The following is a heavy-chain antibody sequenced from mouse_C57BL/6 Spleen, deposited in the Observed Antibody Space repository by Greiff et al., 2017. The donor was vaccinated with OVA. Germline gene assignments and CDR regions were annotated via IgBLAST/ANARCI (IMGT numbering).Heavy chain of an antibody. CDR1: GYSFTGYY. CDR3: ARGRSGYDY. CDR2: INPSTGGT. V-gene: IGHV1-42*01. J-gene: IGHJ2*01. Sequence: EVQLQQSGPELMKPGASVKISCKASGYSFTGYYMNWVKQSPEKSLEWIGEINPSTGGTTYNQKFKAKATLTVDKSSSTAYMQLKSLTSEDSAVYYCARGRSGYDYWGQGTTLTVSS. D-gene: IGHD3-2*02.